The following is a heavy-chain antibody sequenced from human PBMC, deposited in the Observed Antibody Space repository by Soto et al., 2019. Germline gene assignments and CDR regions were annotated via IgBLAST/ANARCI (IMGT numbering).Heavy chain of an antibody. D-gene: IGHD2-2*01. CDR3: ANSGRIPTSSFDY. CDR1: GFTFSYYG. Sequence: GGSLRLSCAASGFTFSYYGLHWVRQAPGKGLEWVARISYDGSGRYYADSVKGRYANSRDNANNSLYLQKNSLIDEDTAVYYSANSGRIPTSSFDYWGQGTLVTVSS. V-gene: IGHV3-30*18. CDR2: ISYDGSGR. J-gene: IGHJ4*02.